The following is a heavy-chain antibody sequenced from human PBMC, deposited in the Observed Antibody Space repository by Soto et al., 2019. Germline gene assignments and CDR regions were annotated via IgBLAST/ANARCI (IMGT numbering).Heavy chain of an antibody. D-gene: IGHD4-17*01. Sequence: GGSLRLSCAASGFTVSSYAMSWVRQAPGKGLEWVSAISGSGGSTYYADSVKGRFTISRDNSKNTLYLQMNSLRAEDTAVYYCAKGVYGGDDYYYYMDVWGKGTTVTVSS. CDR1: GFTVSSYA. CDR2: ISGSGGST. CDR3: AKGVYGGDDYYYYMDV. V-gene: IGHV3-23*01. J-gene: IGHJ6*03.